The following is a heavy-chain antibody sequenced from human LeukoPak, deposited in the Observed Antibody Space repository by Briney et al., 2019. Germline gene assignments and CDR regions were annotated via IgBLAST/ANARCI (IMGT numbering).Heavy chain of an antibody. CDR1: GFTFSSYE. CDR3: ARYSGDRSADY. D-gene: IGHD3-22*01. Sequence: PGGSLRLSCAASGFTFSSYEMNWVRQAPGKGLEWVSYISSSGSTIYYADSVKGRFTISRDNGKNSLYLQMNSLRAEDTAVYYCARYSGDRSADYWGQGNLVTVSS. J-gene: IGHJ4*02. V-gene: IGHV3-48*03. CDR2: ISSSGSTI.